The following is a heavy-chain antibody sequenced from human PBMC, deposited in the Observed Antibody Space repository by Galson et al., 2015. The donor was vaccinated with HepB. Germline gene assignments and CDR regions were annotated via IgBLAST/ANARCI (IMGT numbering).Heavy chain of an antibody. CDR3: ARSIGAGDCDY. Sequence: SVKVSCKASGYTFTGYYIHWVRQAPGQGLEWVGRIDPNSGGTKYAQKFQGRVRMTTDTSISTAYMEMSRLRSDGTAMYYCARSIGAGDCDYWGQGTLVTVSS. D-gene: IGHD5-12*01. J-gene: IGHJ4*02. CDR1: GYTFTGYY. V-gene: IGHV1-2*06. CDR2: IDPNSGGT.